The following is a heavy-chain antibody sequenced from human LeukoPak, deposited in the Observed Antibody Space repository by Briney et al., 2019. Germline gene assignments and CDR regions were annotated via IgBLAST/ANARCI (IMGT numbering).Heavy chain of an antibody. Sequence: ASVKVSCKASGYTFTGYYMHWVRQAPGQGLEWMGRINPNSGGTNYAQKFQGRVTMTRDTSTSTAYMELSRLRSDDTAVYYCARDRYDFWSGYQGDFDYWGQGTLVTVSS. CDR3: ARDRYDFWSGYQGDFDY. D-gene: IGHD3-3*01. J-gene: IGHJ4*02. CDR2: INPNSGGT. V-gene: IGHV1-2*06. CDR1: GYTFTGYY.